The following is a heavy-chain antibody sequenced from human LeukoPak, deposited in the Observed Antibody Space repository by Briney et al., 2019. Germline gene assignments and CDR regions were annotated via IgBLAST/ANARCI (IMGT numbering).Heavy chain of an antibody. CDR1: GYTFTGYY. V-gene: IGHV1-2*02. D-gene: IGHD3-16*01. CDR2: IHPKSGDT. Sequence: WASVKVSCKPSGYTFTGYYLHWVRQAPGQGLEWMGWIHPKSGDTHYAQKFLGRVTLTRDTSSTILYMHLTRPTSDDTPVYYRSRGSGISFGGLDYWGQGTLVTVPS. CDR3: SRGSGISFGGLDY. J-gene: IGHJ4*02.